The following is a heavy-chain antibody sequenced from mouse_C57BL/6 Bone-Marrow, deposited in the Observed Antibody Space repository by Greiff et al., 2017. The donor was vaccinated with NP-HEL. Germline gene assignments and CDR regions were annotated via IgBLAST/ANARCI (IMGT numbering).Heavy chain of an antibody. CDR2: IYPRAGST. J-gene: IGHJ2*01. CDR3: ARGGGYYYFDY. CDR1: GYTFTSYD. D-gene: IGHD2-3*01. Sequence: QVQLKQSGPELVKPGASVKLSCKASGYTFTSYDINWVKQRPGQGLEWIGWIYPRAGSTKYNEKFKGKATLTVDTSSSTAYMELHSLTSEDSAVYFCARGGGYYYFDYWGQGTTLTVSS. V-gene: IGHV1-85*01.